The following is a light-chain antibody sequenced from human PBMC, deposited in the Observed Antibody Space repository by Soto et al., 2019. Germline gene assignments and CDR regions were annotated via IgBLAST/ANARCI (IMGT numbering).Light chain of an antibody. J-gene: IGLJ1*01. CDR1: SSDVGSYNL. V-gene: IGLV2-23*01. Sequence: QSVLTRPASVSAPPGQSITIPCTGTSSDVGSYNLVSWFQQHPGKVPKLLIYEGTKRPSGLSDRFSGSKSGTTASLTISGLQAEDEAHYYCYSYAGENLYVFGTGTKVTVL. CDR2: EGT. CDR3: YSYAGENLYV.